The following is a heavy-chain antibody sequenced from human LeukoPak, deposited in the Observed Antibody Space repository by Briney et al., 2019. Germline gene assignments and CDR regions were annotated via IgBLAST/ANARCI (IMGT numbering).Heavy chain of an antibody. V-gene: IGHV3-23*01. CDR1: GFTFSSYA. Sequence: GGSLRLSCEASGFTFSSYAMSWLRQAPGKGLERVSGIIDSGDITYYANSVKGRFTISRDNSKNTLYLQMNSLRAEDTAVYYCAKLGGQEVYNYYVGVWGKGTTVAVSS. CDR3: AKLGGQEVYNYYVGV. D-gene: IGHD3-16*01. CDR2: IIDSGDIT. J-gene: IGHJ6*03.